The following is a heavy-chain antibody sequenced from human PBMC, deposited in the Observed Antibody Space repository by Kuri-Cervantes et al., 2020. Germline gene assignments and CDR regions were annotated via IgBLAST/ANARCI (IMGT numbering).Heavy chain of an antibody. D-gene: IGHD6-13*01. J-gene: IGHJ5*02. V-gene: IGHV2-5*02. CDR3: AHKGAAGGWFDP. Sequence: SGPTLVKPTQTLTLPCTFSGFPLSTSGVGVEWIRQPPGKGLEWLTLLYRDDDKRYSPSLKSRLTINKDTSKNQVILTMTNMDPVDTDTYYCAHKGAAGGWFDPWGQGTLVTVSS. CDR2: LYRDDDK. CDR1: GFPLSTSGVG.